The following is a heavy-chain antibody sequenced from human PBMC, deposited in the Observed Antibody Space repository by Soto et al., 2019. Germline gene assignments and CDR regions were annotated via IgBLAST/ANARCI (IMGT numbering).Heavy chain of an antibody. V-gene: IGHV4-30-4*01. CDR2: IYYRGNT. D-gene: IGHD5-12*01. CDR3: ARSMGTNYFDS. CDR1: GDSISSGDHY. J-gene: IGHJ4*02. Sequence: QVQLQESGPGLVKPSDTLSLTCNISGDSISSGDHYWAWIRQSPGKGLDWIGYIYYRGNTYYNPSLNSRVSISVDTSKKQFSLKLSSVIPADTAVHYCARSMGTNYFDSWGQGTLVTVSS.